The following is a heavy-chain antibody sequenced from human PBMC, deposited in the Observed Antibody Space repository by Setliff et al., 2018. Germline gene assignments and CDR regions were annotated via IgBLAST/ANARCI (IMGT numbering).Heavy chain of an antibody. CDR3: AREQWLDPPGYYYMDV. D-gene: IGHD6-19*01. V-gene: IGHV4-4*07. CDR1: GGSISSYY. J-gene: IGHJ6*03. Sequence: SETLSLTCIVSGGSISSYYWSWIRQPAGKGLEWIGHIYIGGSANYNPSLKSRVTMSIDTSKNQFSLKLNSVTAADMAVYYCAREQWLDPPGYYYMDVWAKGTTVTVSS. CDR2: IYIGGSA.